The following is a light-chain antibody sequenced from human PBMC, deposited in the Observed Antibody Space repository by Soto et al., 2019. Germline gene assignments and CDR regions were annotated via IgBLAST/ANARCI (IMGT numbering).Light chain of an antibody. Sequence: QSALTQPASVSGSPGQSLSISCTGTTSDVGRYNYVSWYQQHPGEAPKLMIYHVIYRPSWVSNRFSGSKSGITATLTISGLQAEDEADYSCNSFTTSCPYVCGAGTKLTFL. CDR2: HVI. V-gene: IGLV2-14*03. J-gene: IGLJ1*01. CDR3: NSFTTSCPYV. CDR1: TSDVGRYNY.